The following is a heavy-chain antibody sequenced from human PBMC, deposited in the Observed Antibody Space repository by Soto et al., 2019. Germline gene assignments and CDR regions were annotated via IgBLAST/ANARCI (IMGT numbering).Heavy chain of an antibody. Sequence: QITLKESGPTLVKPTQTLTLTCTFSGFSLTTSGVGVGWIRQPPGKALEWLALIHWDDDKRYSPSLKSRLNSTKDTSKHQVVLIMTNMDPVDTATYYCAHSATPRTAVAAKGGYHFDYWGQGTLVTVSS. CDR1: GFSLTTSGVG. V-gene: IGHV2-5*02. J-gene: IGHJ4*02. CDR3: AHSATPRTAVAAKGGYHFDY. D-gene: IGHD2-15*01. CDR2: IHWDDDK.